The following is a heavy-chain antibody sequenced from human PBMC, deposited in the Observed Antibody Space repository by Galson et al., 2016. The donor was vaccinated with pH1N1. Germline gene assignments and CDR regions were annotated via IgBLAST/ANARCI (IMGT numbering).Heavy chain of an antibody. CDR2: IKQDGSEK. Sequence: SLRLSCAASGFTFSTYNMNWVRQSPGEGLEWVSYIKQDGSEKFYVASVKGRFTISRDNAKNSLYLQMNSLRAEDTAVYYCARAIAAADSAWGQGTMVTVSS. J-gene: IGHJ3*01. CDR3: ARAIAAADSA. CDR1: GFTFSTYN. D-gene: IGHD6-13*01. V-gene: IGHV3-7*01.